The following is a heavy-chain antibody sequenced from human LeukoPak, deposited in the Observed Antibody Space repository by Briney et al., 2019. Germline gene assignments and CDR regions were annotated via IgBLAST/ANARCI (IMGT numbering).Heavy chain of an antibody. CDR2: ISSSGSTI. Sequence: PGGSLRLSCAASGFTFSDYYMSWIRQAPGKGMEWVSYISSSGSTIYYADAVNGLFTISRDNAKNALYLQMNSLRAEDTAVYYCASNYDYYDSSGQLDIWGQGTMVTVSS. V-gene: IGHV3-11*04. J-gene: IGHJ3*02. CDR3: ASNYDYYDSSGQLDI. D-gene: IGHD3-22*01. CDR1: GFTFSDYY.